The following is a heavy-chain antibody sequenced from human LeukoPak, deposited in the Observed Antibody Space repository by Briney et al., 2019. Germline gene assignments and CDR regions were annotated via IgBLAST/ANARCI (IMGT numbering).Heavy chain of an antibody. Sequence: SETLSLTCTVSGGSISSYYWSWIRQPPGKGLEWIGYIYYSGSTNYNPSLKSRVTMSVDTSKNQFSLKLSSVTAADTAVYYCARYMRQYYFDYWGQGTLVTVSS. J-gene: IGHJ4*02. D-gene: IGHD4-4*01. CDR1: GGSISSYY. CDR3: ARYMRQYYFDY. CDR2: IYYSGST. V-gene: IGHV4-59*12.